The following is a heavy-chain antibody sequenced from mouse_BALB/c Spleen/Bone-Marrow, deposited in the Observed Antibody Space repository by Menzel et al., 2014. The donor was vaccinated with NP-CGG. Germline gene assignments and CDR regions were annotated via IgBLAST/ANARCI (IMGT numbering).Heavy chain of an antibody. V-gene: IGHV5-17*02. J-gene: IGHJ2*01. CDR3: TRGGNWDDFDY. D-gene: IGHD4-1*01. Sequence: VQLKESGGGLVQPGGSRKLSCAAAGFTFSSFGMHWVRQAPEKGLEWVAYISSDSSTIFYADTVKGRFTVSRNNPKNTLFLQMTSLRSEDTAMYYCTRGGNWDDFDYWGQGTTLTVSS. CDR1: GFTFSSFG. CDR2: ISSDSSTI.